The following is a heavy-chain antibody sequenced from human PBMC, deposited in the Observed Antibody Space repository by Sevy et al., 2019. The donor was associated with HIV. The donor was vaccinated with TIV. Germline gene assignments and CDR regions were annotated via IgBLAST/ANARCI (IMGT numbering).Heavy chain of an antibody. J-gene: IGHJ6*02. CDR1: GFTFSRYW. CDR2: INTQGTNT. CDR3: AREGVDFWSGPVDFDYGMDV. Sequence: GGSLRLSCAASGFTFSRYWMHWVRHAPGKGLVWVSRINTQGTNTIYADYVKGRFTISRDNAKNTVSLQMNSLRADDTGVYYCAREGVDFWSGPVDFDYGMDVWGQGTTVTVSS. D-gene: IGHD3-3*01. V-gene: IGHV3-74*01.